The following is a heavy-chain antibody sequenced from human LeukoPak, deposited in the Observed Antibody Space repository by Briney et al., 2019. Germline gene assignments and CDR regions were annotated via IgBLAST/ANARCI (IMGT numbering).Heavy chain of an antibody. D-gene: IGHD1-26*01. J-gene: IGHJ4*02. CDR3: GKRLTSWELEY. V-gene: IGHV3-7*02. CDR1: GFTFSSYW. CDR2: IKQDGSEK. Sequence: PGGSLRLSCAASGFTFSSYWMSWVRQAPGKGLEWVANIKQDGSEKYYVDSVKGRFTISRDNAKNSLYLQMSSLRAEDTAVYYCGKRLTSWELEYWGQGTLVTVSS.